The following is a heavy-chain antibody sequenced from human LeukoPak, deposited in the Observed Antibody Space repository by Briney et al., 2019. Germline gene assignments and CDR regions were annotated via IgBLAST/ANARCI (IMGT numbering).Heavy chain of an antibody. CDR2: IYYSGST. Sequence: SETLSLTCTVSGGSISSSSYYWGWIRQPPGKGLERIGSIYYSGSTYYNPSLKSRVTISVDTSKNQFSLKLSSVTAADTAVYYCARADSSSWSYYYSYYMDVWGKGTTVTVSS. J-gene: IGHJ6*03. D-gene: IGHD6-13*01. V-gene: IGHV4-39*01. CDR3: ARADSSSWSYYYSYYMDV. CDR1: GGSISSSSYY.